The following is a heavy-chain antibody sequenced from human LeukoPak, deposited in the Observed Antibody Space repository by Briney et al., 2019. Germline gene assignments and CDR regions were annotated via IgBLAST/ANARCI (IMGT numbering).Heavy chain of an antibody. Sequence: SETLSLTCTVSGGSISNYYWSWIRQPPGKGLEWIGYVYSSVSTNYNPSLKSRVTMSVDTSKKQFSLKLNSVTATDTAVYYCARSPSALYTSGWYYFDYWGQGTLVTDSS. V-gene: IGHV4-59*13. D-gene: IGHD6-19*01. CDR1: GGSISNYY. J-gene: IGHJ4*02. CDR3: ARSPSALYTSGWYYFDY. CDR2: VYSSVST.